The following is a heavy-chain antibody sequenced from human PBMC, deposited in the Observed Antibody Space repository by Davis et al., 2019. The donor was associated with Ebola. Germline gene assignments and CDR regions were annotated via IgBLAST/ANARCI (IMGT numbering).Heavy chain of an antibody. J-gene: IGHJ4*02. CDR3: ARDWVPDS. V-gene: IGHV3-11*04. CDR1: GFTFSDSY. Sequence: GESLKISCAASGFTFSDSYMTWIRQAPGKGLEWLAYISSSGRTIYYAESVKGRFTVSRDNTKNSVFLQLNSLRGEDTAVYYCARDWVPDSWGQGTPVTVSS. D-gene: IGHD3-16*01. CDR2: ISSSGRTI.